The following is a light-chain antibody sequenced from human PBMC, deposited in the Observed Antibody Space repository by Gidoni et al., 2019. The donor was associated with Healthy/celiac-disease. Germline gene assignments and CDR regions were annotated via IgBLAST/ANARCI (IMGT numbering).Light chain of an antibody. CDR2: GAS. CDR1: QSVSSN. V-gene: IGKV3-15*01. Sequence: EIVMTQSPATLSVSPGARATLSCRASQSVSSNLAWYQQKPGQAPRLLIYGASTRATGIPARFSGSESGTEFTLTISSLQSEDFAVYYCQQYGTFGQGTKVEIK. J-gene: IGKJ1*01. CDR3: QQYGT.